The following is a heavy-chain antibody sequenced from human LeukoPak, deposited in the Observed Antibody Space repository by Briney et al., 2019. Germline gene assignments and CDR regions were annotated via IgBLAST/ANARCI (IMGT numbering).Heavy chain of an antibody. Sequence: PGGSLRLSCAASGFTFNSYEMNWVRQAPGKGLEWVSYISSSGSTIYYADSVKGRFTISRDNSKNTLYLQMNSLRAEDTAVYYCAKGDGGNPDYWGQGTLVTVSS. J-gene: IGHJ4*02. CDR2: ISSSGSTI. CDR1: GFTFNSYE. D-gene: IGHD4-23*01. CDR3: AKGDGGNPDY. V-gene: IGHV3-48*03.